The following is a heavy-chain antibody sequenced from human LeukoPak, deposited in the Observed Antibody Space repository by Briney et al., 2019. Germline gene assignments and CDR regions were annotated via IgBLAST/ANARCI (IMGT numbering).Heavy chain of an antibody. V-gene: IGHV4-61*02. CDR1: GGSISSGSYY. J-gene: IGHJ4*02. CDR2: IYTSGST. CDR3: ARAVYGSGSLFDY. Sequence: PSETLSLTCTVSGGSISSGSYYWSWIRQPAGKGLEWIGRIYTSGSTNYNPSLKSRVTISVDTSKNQFSLKLSSVTAADTAVYYCARAVYGSGSLFDYWGQGTLVTVSS. D-gene: IGHD3-10*01.